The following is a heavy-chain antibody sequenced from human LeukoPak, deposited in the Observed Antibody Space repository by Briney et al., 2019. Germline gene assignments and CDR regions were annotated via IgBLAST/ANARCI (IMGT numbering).Heavy chain of an antibody. J-gene: IGHJ6*02. V-gene: IGHV1-69*04. CDR1: GGTFSSYA. CDR3: ARDNPDYSPWDYYYYGMDV. Sequence: SVKVSCKASGGTFSSYAISWVRQAPGQGLERMGRIIPIFGIANYAQKFQGRVTITADKSTSTAYMELSSLRSEDTAVYYCARDNPDYSPWDYYYYGMDVWGQGTTVTVSS. D-gene: IGHD2-15*01. CDR2: IIPIFGIA.